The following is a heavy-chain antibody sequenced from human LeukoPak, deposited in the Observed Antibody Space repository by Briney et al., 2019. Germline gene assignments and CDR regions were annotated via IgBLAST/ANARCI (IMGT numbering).Heavy chain of an antibody. CDR1: GFTFSSYW. Sequence: GGSLRLSCAASGFTFSSYWMHWVRQAPGKGLVWVSRIKTDGSSITYADSVKGRFTISRDNAKNTLLLQMNSLRAEDTAVYYCARDILRDYGDSLDYWGQGTLVTVSS. CDR3: ARDILRDYGDSLDY. D-gene: IGHD4-17*01. CDR2: IKTDGSSI. V-gene: IGHV3-74*01. J-gene: IGHJ4*02.